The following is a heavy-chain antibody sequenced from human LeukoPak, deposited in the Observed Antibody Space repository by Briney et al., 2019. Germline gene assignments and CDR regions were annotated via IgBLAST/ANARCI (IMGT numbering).Heavy chain of an antibody. Sequence: ASVKVSCKASGYTFTGYYMHWVRQAPGQGLEWMGWINPNSGGTNYAQKFQGRVTMTRDTSISTAYMELSRLRSDDTAVYYCARDRGQIAAAFDGDYYYYDMDVWGQGTTVTVSS. J-gene: IGHJ6*02. CDR2: INPNSGGT. CDR1: GYTFTGYY. CDR3: ARDRGQIAAAFDGDYYYYDMDV. V-gene: IGHV1-2*02. D-gene: IGHD6-13*01.